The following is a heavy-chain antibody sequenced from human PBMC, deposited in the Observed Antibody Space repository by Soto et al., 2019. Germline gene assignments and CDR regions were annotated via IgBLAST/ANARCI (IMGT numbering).Heavy chain of an antibody. CDR2: FFSDVER. Sequence: QVTLKESGPVLVKPTETLTLTCTVSGFSLSNGRMGVSWIRQPPGKPLEWLAHFFSDVERSYSASMQSRLTLSTDTSGSQVVLTMTNMDPVDTATYYCARMDGDYNYYALDVWGQGTMVTVSS. J-gene: IGHJ6*02. CDR1: GFSLSNGRMG. CDR3: ARMDGDYNYYALDV. D-gene: IGHD4-17*01. V-gene: IGHV2-26*01.